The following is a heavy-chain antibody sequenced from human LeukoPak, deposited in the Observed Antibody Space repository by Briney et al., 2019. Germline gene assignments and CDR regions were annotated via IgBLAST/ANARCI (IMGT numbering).Heavy chain of an antibody. Sequence: ASVKVSCKASGYTFTSYDINWVRQATGQGLEWMGWMNPNSGNTGYAQKFQGRVTMTRNTSISTAYMELSSLRSEDTAVYYCARGRDYYYAGGTTLFDYWGQGTLVTVSS. CDR2: MNPNSGNT. D-gene: IGHD3-10*01. CDR1: GYTFTSYD. V-gene: IGHV1-8*01. J-gene: IGHJ4*02. CDR3: ARGRDYYYAGGTTLFDY.